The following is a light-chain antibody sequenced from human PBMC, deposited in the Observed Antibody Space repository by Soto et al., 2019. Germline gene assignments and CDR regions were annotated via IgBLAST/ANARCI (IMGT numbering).Light chain of an antibody. V-gene: IGKV3-20*01. CDR2: GAS. Sequence: EIVLTQSPGTLSLSPGDRAMFSCRASQTVGSTYLAWYQQKPGQAPRLLIYGASSRATDIPDRFSGSGSGTDFTLTISRLEPADFAVYYCQHYGSSYTFGQGTKLEI. CDR3: QHYGSSYT. J-gene: IGKJ2*01. CDR1: QTVGSTY.